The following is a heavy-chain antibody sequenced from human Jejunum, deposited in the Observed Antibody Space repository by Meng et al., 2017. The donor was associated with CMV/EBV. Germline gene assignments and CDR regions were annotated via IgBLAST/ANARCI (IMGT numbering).Heavy chain of an antibody. J-gene: IGHJ4*02. D-gene: IGHD2-2*01. Sequence: SGLSFSCDAMNWVRQAPGKGLEWISFISGGTSYIHYADSVKGRFTVSRDNARNSLYLQLNSLRPDDSGVYYCARDGCRTTSCHDSWGQGTLVTVSS. CDR1: GLSFSCDA. CDR3: ARDGCRTTSCHDS. V-gene: IGHV3-21*01. CDR2: ISGGTSYI.